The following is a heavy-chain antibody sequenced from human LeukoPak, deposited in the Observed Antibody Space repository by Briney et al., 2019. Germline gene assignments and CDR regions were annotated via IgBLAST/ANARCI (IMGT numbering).Heavy chain of an antibody. CDR2: ISGSGGST. J-gene: IGHJ4*02. V-gene: IGHV3-23*01. CDR3: AKGQAWYSSSWYSDY. CDR1: GFTFSSYG. D-gene: IGHD6-13*01. Sequence: GGSLRLSCAASGFTFSSYGMNWVRQAPGKGLEWVSAISGSGGSTYYADSVKGRFTISRDNSKNTLYLQMNSLRAEDTAVYYCAKGQAWYSSSWYSDYWGQGTLVTVSS.